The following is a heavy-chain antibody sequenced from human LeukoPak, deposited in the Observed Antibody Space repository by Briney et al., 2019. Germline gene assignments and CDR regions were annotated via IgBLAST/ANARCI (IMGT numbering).Heavy chain of an antibody. Sequence: GGSLRLSCAASGFTFSSYSMNWVRQAPGKGLEWVSSISSSSSYIYYADSVKGRFTISRDNSKNTLYLQMNSLRAEDTAVYYCASGITIFGVVNDQIDYWGQGTLVTVSS. J-gene: IGHJ4*02. D-gene: IGHD3-3*01. V-gene: IGHV3-21*04. CDR3: ASGITIFGVVNDQIDY. CDR2: ISSSSSYI. CDR1: GFTFSSYS.